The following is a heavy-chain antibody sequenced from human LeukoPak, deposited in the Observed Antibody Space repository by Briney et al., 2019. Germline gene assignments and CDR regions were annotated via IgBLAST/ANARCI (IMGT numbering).Heavy chain of an antibody. D-gene: IGHD4-17*01. V-gene: IGHV1-69*04. CDR2: VIPILGIT. J-gene: IGHJ4*02. CDR3: ASGLGDTYDY. Sequence: SVKVSCKASGGTFSSYAISWVRQAPGQGLEWMGRVIPILGITNLAQKFQGRVTVTADKSTGTAYMELSSLRSEDTAVYYCASGLGDTYDYWGQGTLVTVSS. CDR1: GGTFSSYA.